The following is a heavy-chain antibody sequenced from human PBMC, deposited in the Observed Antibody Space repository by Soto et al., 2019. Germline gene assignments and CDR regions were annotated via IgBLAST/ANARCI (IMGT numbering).Heavy chain of an antibody. CDR1: GFTFSSYA. D-gene: IGHD3-22*01. V-gene: IGHV3-23*01. CDR3: EKDSSGYYSLYFYY. CDR2: ISGSGGYT. Sequence: QPGGSLRLSCAASGFTFSSYAMSLVRQAPGKGLEWASAISGSGGYTYYADSVKGRFTISRDKSKNTLYLQMNSLRAEDTAVYYCEKDSSGYYSLYFYYWGQGTRVTVSS. J-gene: IGHJ4*02.